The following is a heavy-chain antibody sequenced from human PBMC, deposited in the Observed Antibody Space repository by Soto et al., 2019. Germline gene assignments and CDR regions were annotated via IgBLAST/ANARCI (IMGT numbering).Heavy chain of an antibody. CDR1: GYTFTSYD. Sequence: QVQLVQSGAEVKKHGASVKVSCKASGYTFTSYDINWVRQATGQGLEWMGWMNPNSGNTGYAQKSQGRVTLTPNTSIITAYMELSSLRSEDSAVYCCASDLPSRLGRDYYYYGMDVWGQGTTVTVSS. CDR3: ASDLPSRLGRDYYYYGMDV. CDR2: MNPNSGNT. J-gene: IGHJ6*02. V-gene: IGHV1-8*01.